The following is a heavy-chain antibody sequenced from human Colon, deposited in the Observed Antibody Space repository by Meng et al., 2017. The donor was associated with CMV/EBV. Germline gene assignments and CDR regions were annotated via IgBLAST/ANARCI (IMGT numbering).Heavy chain of an antibody. V-gene: IGHV1-18*01. CDR3: ARGRPNWSGVLDY. D-gene: IGHD1-1*01. Sequence: QAQLVPSGAEVKEPGASVLVSCRASGYTFTSYGINWVRQAPGQGLEWMGWISGSTGYTNRAQKFQGRVTMTTDTSTSTAYLALTSLTSNDTAVYYCARGRPNWSGVLDYWGQGTLVTVSS. CDR2: ISGSTGYT. J-gene: IGHJ4*02. CDR1: GYTFTSYG.